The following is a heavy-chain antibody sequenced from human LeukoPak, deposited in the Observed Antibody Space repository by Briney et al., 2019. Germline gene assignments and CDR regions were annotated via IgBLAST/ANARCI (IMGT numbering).Heavy chain of an antibody. CDR1: GLTFSDYS. Sequence: PGGSLRLSCAASGLTFSDYSMHWVRQAPGKGLEWVSCISSTSSYIYYADSVRGRFTISRDNAKNSLYLQMNSLRAEDTAVYYCARGQLWQTGWFDPWGQGTLVTVSS. CDR3: ARGQLWQTGWFDP. J-gene: IGHJ5*02. CDR2: ISSTSSYI. D-gene: IGHD5-18*01. V-gene: IGHV3-21*01.